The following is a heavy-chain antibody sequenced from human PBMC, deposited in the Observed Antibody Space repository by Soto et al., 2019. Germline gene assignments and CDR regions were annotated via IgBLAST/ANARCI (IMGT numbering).Heavy chain of an antibody. D-gene: IGHD5-12*01. CDR3: VRDRYSRYAFWFDP. V-gene: IGHV4-4*07. CDR2: LYTSGSS. J-gene: IGHJ5*02. CDR1: GASISSYY. Sequence: PSETLSLTCTVSGASISSYYWSWIRLSAGRGLEWIGRLYTSGSSDYNPSLKSRVTMSADTSKNQFFVKLTSVTAADTAVYYCVRDRYSRYAFWFDPWGQGTLVTVSS.